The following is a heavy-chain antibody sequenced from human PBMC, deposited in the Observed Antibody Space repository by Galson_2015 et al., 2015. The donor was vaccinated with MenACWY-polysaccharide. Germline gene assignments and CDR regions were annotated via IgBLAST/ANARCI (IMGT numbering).Heavy chain of an antibody. V-gene: IGHV3-33*01. D-gene: IGHD2-2*01. Sequence: AASGSRFSNSGMHWVRQAPGKGLEWVAVIQYDGSNKVYADSVKGRFTISRDNSKNTVFLEMNTLGVEDTAVYYCAREGSRIVFHAFDIWGQETMVTVSS. J-gene: IGHJ3*02. CDR3: AREGSRIVFHAFDI. CDR2: IQYDGSNK. CDR1: GSRFSNSG.